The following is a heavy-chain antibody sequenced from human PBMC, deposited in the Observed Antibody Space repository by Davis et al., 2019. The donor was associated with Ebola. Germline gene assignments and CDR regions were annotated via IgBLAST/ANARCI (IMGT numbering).Heavy chain of an antibody. V-gene: IGHV1-3*04. CDR3: AREWQNYYSY. CDR2: INTGNGNT. J-gene: IGHJ4*02. CDR1: GYSFTNYA. Sequence: AASVKVSCKTSGYSFTNYAVHSVRQPPGQRLEWMGWINTGNGNTRYSQSFQGRVTITRDTSTRTAYLEVTNLTSEDTAVYYCAREWQNYYSYWGQGTLVTVSS. D-gene: IGHD2-21*02.